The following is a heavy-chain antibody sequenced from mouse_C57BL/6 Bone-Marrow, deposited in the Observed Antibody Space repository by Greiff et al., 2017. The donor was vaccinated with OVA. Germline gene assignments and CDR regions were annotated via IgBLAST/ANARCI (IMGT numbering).Heavy chain of an antibody. CDR2: IDPEDGAT. CDR1: GFNIKDYY. J-gene: IGHJ4*01. V-gene: IGHV14-1*01. CDR3: TTPSYSHAMDY. Sequence: EVQLQQPGAELVRPGASVKLSCTACGFNIKDYYMHWVKQRPEQGLEWIGRIDPEDGATAYAPKFQGKATMTADTSSNTAYLQLSSLTSEDTAVYYCTTPSYSHAMDYWGQGTSVTVSS. D-gene: IGHD2-10*01.